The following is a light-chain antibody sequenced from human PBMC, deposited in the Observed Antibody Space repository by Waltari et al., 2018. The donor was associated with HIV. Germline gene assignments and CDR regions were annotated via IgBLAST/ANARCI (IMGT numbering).Light chain of an antibody. J-gene: IGKJ4*01. CDR2: DAS. Sequence: DIQMTQSPPSLSASVGDRVTITCQASQDISHYLNWYQQKPGKAPKLLIYDASNLETGVPSRFSGRGSGTDFTFTISSLQSEDIATYYCQQYDNLPLTFGGGTKVESK. CDR3: QQYDNLPLT. CDR1: QDISHY. V-gene: IGKV1-33*01.